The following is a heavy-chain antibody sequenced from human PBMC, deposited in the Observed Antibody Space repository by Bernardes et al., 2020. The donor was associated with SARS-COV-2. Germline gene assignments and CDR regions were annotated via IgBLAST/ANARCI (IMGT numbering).Heavy chain of an antibody. CDR2: IKGDGSQR. V-gene: IGHV3-7*01. D-gene: IGHD3-22*01. CDR1: GFTFSSYW. Sequence: GESLKISCAASGFTFSSYWMSWVRQAPGKGLEWVANIKGDGSQRSSVDSVRGRFTISRDNAKNLLYLQMNSLRAEDTAVYYCATFDSSGYYYGAWGQGTLVTVSS. CDR3: ATFDSSGYYYGA. J-gene: IGHJ5*02.